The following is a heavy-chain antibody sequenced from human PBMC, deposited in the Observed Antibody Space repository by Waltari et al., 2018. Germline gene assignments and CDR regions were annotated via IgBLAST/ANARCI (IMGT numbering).Heavy chain of an antibody. CDR2: INPNTGGT. CDR1: EYIFTAFY. Sequence: QGQLVQSGAEVKKPGASLKVSCKASEYIFTAFYIHWVRQAPGRGLEWMGRINPNTGGTNLAASFQGRVTVTRDTSITTAYMELTRLTSDDTAMYYCARSTGTSYDSYYKGLDVWGQGTTLTVSS. V-gene: IGHV1-2*06. D-gene: IGHD3-16*01. CDR3: ARSTGTSYDSYYKGLDV. J-gene: IGHJ6*02.